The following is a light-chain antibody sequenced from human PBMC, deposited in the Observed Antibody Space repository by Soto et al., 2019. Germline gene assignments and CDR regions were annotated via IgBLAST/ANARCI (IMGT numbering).Light chain of an antibody. V-gene: IGKV3-20*01. J-gene: IGKJ4*01. CDR1: QSVGSSF. Sequence: EIVLTQSPGTLSLSPGERATLSCRASQSVGSSFLAWYQLKPGQAPRLLISGASSRATGIPDRFSGSGSGTDFTLTISRLEPEDFAVYYCQQYGSSPLTFGGGTKVEIK. CDR3: QQYGSSPLT. CDR2: GAS.